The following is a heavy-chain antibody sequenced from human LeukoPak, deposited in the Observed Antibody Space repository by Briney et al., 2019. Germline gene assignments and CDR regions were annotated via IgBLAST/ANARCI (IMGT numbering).Heavy chain of an antibody. J-gene: IGHJ4*02. CDR3: PKSYSSGWNYFDY. CDR1: GFTFSSYA. Sequence: GGSLRLSCAASGFTFSSYAMSWVRQAPGKGLEWVSAISGSGGSTYYADSVKGRFTISRDNSKNTLYLQMNSLRAEDTAVYYCPKSYSSGWNYFDYWGQGTLVTASS. CDR2: ISGSGGST. D-gene: IGHD6-19*01. V-gene: IGHV3-23*01.